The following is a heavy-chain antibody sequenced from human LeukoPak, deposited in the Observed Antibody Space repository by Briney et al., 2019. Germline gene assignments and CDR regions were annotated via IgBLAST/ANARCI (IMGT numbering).Heavy chain of an antibody. CDR2: MNPNSGNT. Sequence: ASVNVSCKASGYTFTSYDINWVRQATGQGLEWMGWMNPNSGNTGYAQKFQGRVTMTRNTSISTAYMELSSLRSEDTAVYYCARGRYCSSTSCHEPIWFDPWGQGTLVTVSS. CDR3: ARGRYCSSTSCHEPIWFDP. CDR1: GYTFTSYD. D-gene: IGHD2-2*01. V-gene: IGHV1-8*01. J-gene: IGHJ5*02.